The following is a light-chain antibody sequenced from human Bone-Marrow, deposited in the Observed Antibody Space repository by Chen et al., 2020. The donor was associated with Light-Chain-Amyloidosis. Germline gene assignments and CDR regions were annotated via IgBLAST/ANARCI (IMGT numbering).Light chain of an antibody. Sequence: DIQMTQSPSSLSASVGDRVTITCQASEDISKFLNWYQQKPGQAPKLLIYDASILQIGVPSRFSGSGSGTDFTFTSSSLQPEDIATYYCEQYDLGFTFGPGTKVDI. V-gene: IGKV1-33*01. CDR3: EQYDLGFT. CDR1: EDISKF. J-gene: IGKJ3*01. CDR2: DAS.